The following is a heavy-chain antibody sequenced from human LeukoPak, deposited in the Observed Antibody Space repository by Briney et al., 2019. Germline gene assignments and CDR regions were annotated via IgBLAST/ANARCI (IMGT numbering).Heavy chain of an antibody. J-gene: IGHJ3*02. D-gene: IGHD3-10*01. CDR1: GGTFLNYA. V-gene: IGHV1-69*10. Sequence: ASVKVSCKTSGGTFLNYAISWVRQPPGQGLEWMGRIIPILGIENYAQKFQARVTLTADKSTSTAYMELSSLRSDDTAVYYCARASQDYYGSGSYYRGGDAFDIWGQGTMVTVSS. CDR2: IIPILGIE. CDR3: ARASQDYYGSGSYYRGGDAFDI.